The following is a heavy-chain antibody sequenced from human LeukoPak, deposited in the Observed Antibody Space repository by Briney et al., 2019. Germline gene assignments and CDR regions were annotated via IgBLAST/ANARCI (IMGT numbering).Heavy chain of an antibody. J-gene: IGHJ4*02. CDR1: GFTFSGHG. CDR2: IWHDGSKQ. Sequence: GRSLRLSCAASGFTFSGHGMHWIRQAPGKGLEWVAVIWHDGSKQLYADSVKGRFSISRDDSTSTLYLQMNSLRAEDTAVYYCAGEDSSGWFSAYWGQGTLVTVSS. V-gene: IGHV3-33*01. D-gene: IGHD6-19*01. CDR3: AGEDSSGWFSAY.